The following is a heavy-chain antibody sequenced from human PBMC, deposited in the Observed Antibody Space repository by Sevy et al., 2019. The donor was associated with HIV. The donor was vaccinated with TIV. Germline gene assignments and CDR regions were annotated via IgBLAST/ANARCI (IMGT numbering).Heavy chain of an antibody. Sequence: ASVKVSCKSSGDSFSGYTIIWVRQAPGQGLEWMGGIIPISGPAGPTNSAQNFQDRPTITADISTHTAYMELSSLRSEDTALYFCARASSCGGDCYYLQYWGQGTLVTVSS. J-gene: IGHJ1*01. V-gene: IGHV1-69*06. CDR3: ARASSCGGDCYYLQY. CDR1: GDSFSGYT. CDR2: IIPISGPAGPT. D-gene: IGHD2-21*02.